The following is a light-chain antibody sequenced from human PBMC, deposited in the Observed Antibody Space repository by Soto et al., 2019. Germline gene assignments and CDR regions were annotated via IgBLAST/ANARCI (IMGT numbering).Light chain of an antibody. CDR1: QSIRSY. CDR2: DAS. V-gene: IGKV3-20*01. Sequence: EMVLTQSPGTLSLSPGERATRSCRASQSIRSYLAWYQQKPGQAPRLLIYDASSRATGIPDRFSGSGSGTDFSLTITRLEPADFAVYYCQQSDSSPGTFGQGTKLEIK. CDR3: QQSDSSPGT. J-gene: IGKJ2*01.